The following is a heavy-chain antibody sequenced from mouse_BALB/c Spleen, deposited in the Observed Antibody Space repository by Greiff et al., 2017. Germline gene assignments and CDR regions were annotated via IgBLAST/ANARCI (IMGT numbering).Heavy chain of an antibody. CDR3: ARNRMGYGYDEGFAY. V-gene: IGHV5-9-3*01. J-gene: IGHJ3*01. D-gene: IGHD2-2*01. CDR1: GFTFSSYA. Sequence: EVKLMESGGGLVKPGGSLKLSCAASGFTFSSYAMSWVRQTPEKRLEWVATISSGGSYTYYPDSVKGRFTISRDNAKNTLYLQMSSLRSDDTAMYYCARNRMGYGYDEGFAYWGQGTLVTVSA. CDR2: ISSGGSYT.